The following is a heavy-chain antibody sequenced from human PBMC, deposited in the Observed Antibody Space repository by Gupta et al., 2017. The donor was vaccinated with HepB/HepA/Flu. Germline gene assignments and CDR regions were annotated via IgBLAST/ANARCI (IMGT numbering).Heavy chain of an antibody. J-gene: IGHJ4*02. CDR2: ISYDGSNK. V-gene: IGHV3-30-3*01. CDR3: ARDLSGWYEFGY. CDR1: GFTFRSYP. Sequence: QVQLVESGGGVVQPGRSLRLSCAASGFTFRSYPMHWVRQAPGKGLEWVAVISYDGSNKYYADSVKGRFTISRDNSKNTLYLQMNSLRAEDTAVYYCARDLSGWYEFGYWGQGTLVTVSS. D-gene: IGHD6-19*01.